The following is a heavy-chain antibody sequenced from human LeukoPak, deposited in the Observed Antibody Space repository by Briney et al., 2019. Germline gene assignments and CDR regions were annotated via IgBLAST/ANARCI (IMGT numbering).Heavy chain of an antibody. V-gene: IGHV3-23*01. CDR3: AKVGILFLERLLPYYMDV. Sequence: GGSLRRSCAASGFSFSSYAMSWVRQAPGKGLQWVSGISDNGGGTFYADSVKGRFTISRDNSKNTVYLQMNSLRAGDTAVYYCAKVGILFLERLLPYYMDVWGRGTTVTVSS. D-gene: IGHD3-3*01. J-gene: IGHJ6*03. CDR1: GFSFSSYA. CDR2: ISDNGGGT.